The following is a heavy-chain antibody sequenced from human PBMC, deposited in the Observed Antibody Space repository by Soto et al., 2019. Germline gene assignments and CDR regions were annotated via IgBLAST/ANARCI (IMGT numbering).Heavy chain of an antibody. CDR2: INGGNGNT. Sequence: QVQLLQSGAEVKKPGASVKVSCQAAGYTFNTHAMHWVRQAPGQGLEWMGWINGGNGNTKYSQKFQRRLTVTRDTSAATVYMELSSLTSGDTAVYYCAREFLGRFGVGRLDSWGQGTLVTVSS. CDR3: AREFLGRFGVGRLDS. D-gene: IGHD3-3*01. J-gene: IGHJ4*02. CDR1: GYTFNTHA. V-gene: IGHV1-3*01.